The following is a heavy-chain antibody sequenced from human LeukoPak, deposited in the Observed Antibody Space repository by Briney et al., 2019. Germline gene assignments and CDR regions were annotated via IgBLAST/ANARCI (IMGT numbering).Heavy chain of an antibody. V-gene: IGHV4-59*08. J-gene: IGHJ4*02. D-gene: IGHD5-18*01. Sequence: PSQTLSLTCTVSGGSISSYYWSWIRQPPGKGLEWIGYIYYSGSTNYNPSLKSRVTISVDTSKNQFSLKLSSVTAADTAVYYCARGTDTVDTAMVFDYWGQGTLVTVSS. CDR1: GGSISSYY. CDR3: ARGTDTVDTAMVFDY. CDR2: IYYSGST.